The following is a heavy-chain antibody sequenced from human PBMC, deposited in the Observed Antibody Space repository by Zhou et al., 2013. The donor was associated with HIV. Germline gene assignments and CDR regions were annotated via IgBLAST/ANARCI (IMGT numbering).Heavy chain of an antibody. V-gene: IGHV1-8*01. Sequence: QVQLVQSGAEVRKPGASVKVSCKASGYSFTSYDINWVRQATGQGLESMGWMNPNTGNTGYAQKFQGRVTMTSNTSISTDYMELSSLSPDDTAVYYCAREVSGYFRGWGQGTLVIVSS. CDR1: GYSFTSYD. CDR2: MNPNTGNT. CDR3: AREVSGYFRG. J-gene: IGHJ4*02. D-gene: IGHD6-13*01.